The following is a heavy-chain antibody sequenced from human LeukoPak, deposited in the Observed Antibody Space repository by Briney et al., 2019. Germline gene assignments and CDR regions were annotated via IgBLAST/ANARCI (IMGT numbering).Heavy chain of an antibody. CDR3: ARDTSGSYYGTWFDP. V-gene: IGHV1-2*02. D-gene: IGHD1-26*01. CDR1: GYTFTGYY. Sequence: GASVKVSCKASGYTFTGYYMHWVRQAPGQGLEWMGWINPNSGGTNYAQKFQGRVTMTRDTSISTAYMELSGLRSDDTAVYYCARDTSGSYYGTWFDPWGQGALVTVSS. J-gene: IGHJ5*02. CDR2: INPNSGGT.